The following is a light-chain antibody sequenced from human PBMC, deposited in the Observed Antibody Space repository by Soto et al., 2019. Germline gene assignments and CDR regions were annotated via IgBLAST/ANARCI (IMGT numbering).Light chain of an antibody. CDR2: EVS. V-gene: IGLV2-8*01. J-gene: IGLJ2*01. Sequence: QSALTQPPSASGSPGQSVTISCTGTSSDVGGYNYVSWYQQHPGKAPKLMIYEVSKRPSGVPDRFSGSKSGNTASLTVSVLQDEDEADYYCSSYAGSNNLVFGGGTKLTVL. CDR1: SSDVGGYNY. CDR3: SSYAGSNNLV.